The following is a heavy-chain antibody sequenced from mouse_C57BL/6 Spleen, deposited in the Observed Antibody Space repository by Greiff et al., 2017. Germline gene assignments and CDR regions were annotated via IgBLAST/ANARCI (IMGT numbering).Heavy chain of an antibody. J-gene: IGHJ2*01. CDR1: GYSFTSYW. Sequence: VQLQQSGAELVRPGSSVKLSCKASGYSFTSYWIDWVKQRPRQGLEWIGDIEPCDSDTYYNEKFKDKATLTVDKSSSTAYMQLSSLTSEDAAVYYCARGRAVGCYYDFDYWGQGTTLTVSS. CDR2: IEPCDSDT. CDR3: ARGRAVGCYYDFDY. D-gene: IGHD1-1*02. V-gene: IGHV1-52*01.